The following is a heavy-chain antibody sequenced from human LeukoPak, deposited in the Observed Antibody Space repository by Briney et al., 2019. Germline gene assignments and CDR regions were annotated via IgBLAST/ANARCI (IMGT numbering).Heavy chain of an antibody. J-gene: IGHJ4*02. CDR2: ISPYNGDT. Sequence: ASVKVSCKASGYTFTNYGITWVRRAPGQGLEGVGWISPYNGDTNFARKLQGRVTLTTDTSTNTAYMELRSLRSDDTAVYYCARGGNTVFYDSSGSNGDYWGQGTLVTVSS. V-gene: IGHV1-18*01. D-gene: IGHD3-22*01. CDR1: GYTFTNYG. CDR3: ARGGNTVFYDSSGSNGDY.